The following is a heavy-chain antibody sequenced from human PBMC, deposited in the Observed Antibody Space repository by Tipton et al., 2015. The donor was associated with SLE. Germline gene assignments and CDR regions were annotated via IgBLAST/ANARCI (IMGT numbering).Heavy chain of an antibody. D-gene: IGHD2/OR15-2a*01. CDR1: GFTFSSYG. Sequence: SLRLSCAASGFTFSSYGMHWVRQAPGKGLEWVAVIWYDGSNKYYADSVKGRFTISRDNAKNSLYLQMNSLRPEDTALYYCAKDSEYILRYYYYMDVWGQGTTVTVSS. CDR2: IWYDGSNK. CDR3: AKDSEYILRYYYYMDV. V-gene: IGHV3-33*03. J-gene: IGHJ6*02.